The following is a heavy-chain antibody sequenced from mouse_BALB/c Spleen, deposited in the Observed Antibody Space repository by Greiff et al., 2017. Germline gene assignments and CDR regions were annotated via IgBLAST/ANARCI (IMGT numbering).Heavy chain of an antibody. CDR2: ISTGGSYT. CDR3: ARHGYSVYGLYMDY. J-gene: IGHJ4*01. Sequence: DVQLVESGGDLVKPGGSLKLSCAASGFTFSSYGMSWVRQTPDKRLEWVATISTGGSYTYYTDSVKGRFTISRDNAKNTLYLQMSSVRSEDTAMYYCARHGYSVYGLYMDYWGQGTSVTVSS. D-gene: IGHD1-1*02. V-gene: IGHV5-6*01. CDR1: GFTFSSYG.